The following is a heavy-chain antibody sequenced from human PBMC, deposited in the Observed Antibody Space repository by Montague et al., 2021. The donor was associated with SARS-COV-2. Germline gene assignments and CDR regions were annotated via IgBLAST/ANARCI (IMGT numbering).Heavy chain of an antibody. CDR1: GGSFSGYY. V-gene: IGHV4-59*08. CDR3: ARHLRVTTVTSHMYHYAMDV. J-gene: IGHJ6*02. Sequence: SETLSLTCAVYGGSFSGYYWSWIRQPPGKGLVLIGYIYYSGSTNYNPSLTSRVTISVDTSKNQVSLKLTSVTAADTAVYYCARHLRVTTVTSHMYHYAMDVWGQGTTVTVSS. D-gene: IGHD4-11*01. CDR2: IYYSGST.